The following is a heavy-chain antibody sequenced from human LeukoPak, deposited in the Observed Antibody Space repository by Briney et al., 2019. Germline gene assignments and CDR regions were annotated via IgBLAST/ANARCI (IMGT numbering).Heavy chain of an antibody. Sequence: SVKVSCKASGGTFSSYAISWVRQAPGQGLEWMGRIIPILGIANYAQKFQGRVTITADKSTSTAYMELSSLRSEDTAVYYCARGYCSGVTCFSTDYWGQGTLVTVSS. CDR2: IIPILGIA. D-gene: IGHD2-15*01. CDR3: ARGYCSGVTCFSTDY. V-gene: IGHV1-69*04. J-gene: IGHJ4*02. CDR1: GGTFSSYA.